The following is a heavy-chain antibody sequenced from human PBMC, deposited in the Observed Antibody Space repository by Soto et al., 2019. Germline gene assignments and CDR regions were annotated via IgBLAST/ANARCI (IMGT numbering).Heavy chain of an antibody. V-gene: IGHV3-73*01. CDR1: GFTFSGSA. Sequence: EVQLVESGGGLVQPGGSLKLSCAASGFTFSGSAMHWVRQASGKGLEWVGRIRSKANSYATAYAASVKGRFTISRDDSKNTAYLQMNSLTTEDTAVYYCTAGDKVTRGEAYGMDVWGQGTTVTVSS. J-gene: IGHJ6*02. CDR3: TAGDKVTRGEAYGMDV. CDR2: IRSKANSYAT. D-gene: IGHD2-21*02.